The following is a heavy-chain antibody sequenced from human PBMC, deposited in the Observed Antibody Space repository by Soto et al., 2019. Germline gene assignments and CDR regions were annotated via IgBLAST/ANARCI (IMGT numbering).Heavy chain of an antibody. CDR3: ARDETATITH. V-gene: IGHV1-46*01. CDR2: INPSGGST. J-gene: IGHJ4*02. Sequence: QVQLVQSGAEVKKPGASVKVSCKASGYTFTSYYMHWVRQAPGQGLEWMGIINPSGGSTSYAQKSRGRVTMPRDTPTSTVNRERSSLKSEDRAGYYWARDETATITHWGQGTLVTVSS. D-gene: IGHD5-12*01. CDR1: GYTFTSYY.